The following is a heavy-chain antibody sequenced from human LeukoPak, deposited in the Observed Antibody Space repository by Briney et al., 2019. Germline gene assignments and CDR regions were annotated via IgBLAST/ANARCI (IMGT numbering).Heavy chain of an antibody. CDR3: ARLSPVYYGSGSFSYFFDY. Sequence: PSETLSLTCTVSGGSISSYYWSWIRQPPGKGLEWIGYIYYNGSTNYNPSLKSRVTISVDTSKNQFSLKLSSVTAADTAVYYCARLSPVYYGSGSFSYFFDYWGQGTLVTVSS. D-gene: IGHD3-10*01. J-gene: IGHJ4*02. CDR1: GGSISSYY. CDR2: IYYNGST. V-gene: IGHV4-59*08.